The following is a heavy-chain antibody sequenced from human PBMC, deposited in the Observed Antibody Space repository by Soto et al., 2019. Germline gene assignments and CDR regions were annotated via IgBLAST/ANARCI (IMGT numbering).Heavy chain of an antibody. D-gene: IGHD4-4*01. V-gene: IGHV3-74*01. Sequence: EVQLVESGGGLVQTGGSLRLSCAASGFTFSRDWMHWVRQAPGKGLVWVSHLNRDGSSTSDADSVNGRFTISRDNARNTLFLQMNSLRAEDTAVYYCARGLKWGLFDYWGQGTLVTVSS. J-gene: IGHJ4*02. CDR3: ARGLKWGLFDY. CDR2: LNRDGSST. CDR1: GFTFSRDW.